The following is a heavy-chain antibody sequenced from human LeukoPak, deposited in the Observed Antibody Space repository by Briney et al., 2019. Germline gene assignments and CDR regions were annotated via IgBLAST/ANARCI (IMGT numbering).Heavy chain of an antibody. CDR3: AKESDSHYYNTGGLDAFDF. D-gene: IGHD2-8*02. CDR1: GFAFDDYA. V-gene: IGHV3-9*01. J-gene: IGHJ3*01. CDR2: ISWNSGSM. Sequence: GGSLRLSCAASGFAFDDYAMHWVRQVPGKGLEWVSGISWNSGSMGYSDSVRGRFTISRDNGKNALYLQMNSLRDEDTALYYCAKESDSHYYNTGGLDAFDFWGQGTMVTVSS.